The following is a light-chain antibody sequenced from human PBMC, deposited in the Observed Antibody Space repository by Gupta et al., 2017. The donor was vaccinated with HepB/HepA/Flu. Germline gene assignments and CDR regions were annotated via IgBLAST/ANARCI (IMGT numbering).Light chain of an antibody. V-gene: IGKV1-5*03. CDR2: KAS. Sequence: DIQMTQSPSTLSASVGDRVTITCRAGQSISSWLAWYQQKPGKAPKLLIYKASSLESGVPSRFSGSGSGTEFTLTISILQPDDFATYYCQQYNSYLLAFGGGTKVEIK. J-gene: IGKJ4*01. CDR3: QQYNSYLLA. CDR1: QSISSW.